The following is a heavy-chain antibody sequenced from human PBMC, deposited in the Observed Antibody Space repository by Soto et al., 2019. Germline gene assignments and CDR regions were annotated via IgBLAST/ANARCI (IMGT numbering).Heavy chain of an antibody. J-gene: IGHJ4*02. CDR3: ARSLWFGELH. V-gene: IGHV2-5*02. Sequence: QITLKESGPTLVKPTQTLTLTCSFSGFSLSTTGVGVGWIRQSPGKAREWLAMIYWDNDKRYSPSLKSRVTITKDTSKNQVVLTVTNIDPVDTGTYYCARSLWFGELHWGQGALVTVSS. D-gene: IGHD3-10*01. CDR1: GFSLSTTGVG. CDR2: IYWDNDK.